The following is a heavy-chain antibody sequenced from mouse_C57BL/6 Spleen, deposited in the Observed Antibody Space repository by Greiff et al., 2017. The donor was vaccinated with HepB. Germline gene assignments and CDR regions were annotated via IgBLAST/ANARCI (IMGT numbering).Heavy chain of an antibody. CDR3: AGGYYDSSYSFAY. CDR1: GYAFSSSW. CDR2: IYPGDGDT. D-gene: IGHD1-1*01. J-gene: IGHJ3*01. Sequence: QVQLQQSGPELVKPGASVKISCKASGYAFSSSWMNWVKQRPGKGLEWIGRIYPGDGDTNYNGKFKGKATLTADKSSSTAYMQLSSLTSEDSAVYFCAGGYYDSSYSFAYWGQGTLVTVSA. V-gene: IGHV1-82*01.